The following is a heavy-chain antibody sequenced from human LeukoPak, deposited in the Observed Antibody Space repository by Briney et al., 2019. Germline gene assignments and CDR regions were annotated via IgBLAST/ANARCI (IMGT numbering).Heavy chain of an antibody. Sequence: PGGSLRLSCAASGFTFSSYAMSWVRQAPGKGLEWVSAISGSGGSTYYADSVKGRFTISRDNSKNALYLQMNSLRAEDTAVYYCAKGRPLPKNSYYCDSSGYYEFDYWGQGTLVTVSS. D-gene: IGHD3-22*01. CDR1: GFTFSSYA. CDR3: AKGRPLPKNSYYCDSSGYYEFDY. CDR2: ISGSGGST. V-gene: IGHV3-23*01. J-gene: IGHJ4*02.